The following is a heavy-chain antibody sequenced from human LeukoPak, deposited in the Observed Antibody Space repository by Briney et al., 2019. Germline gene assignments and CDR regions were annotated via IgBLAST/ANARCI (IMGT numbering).Heavy chain of an antibody. Sequence: GASVKVSCKASGYTFTSYGISWVRQAPGQGLEWMGWINPNSGGTNYAQKFQGRVTMTSDTSISTAYMELSRLRSDDTAVYYCARPGQSFDPWGQGTLVTVSS. CDR1: GYTFTSYG. V-gene: IGHV1-2*02. J-gene: IGHJ5*02. CDR2: INPNSGGT. D-gene: IGHD6-19*01. CDR3: ARPGQSFDP.